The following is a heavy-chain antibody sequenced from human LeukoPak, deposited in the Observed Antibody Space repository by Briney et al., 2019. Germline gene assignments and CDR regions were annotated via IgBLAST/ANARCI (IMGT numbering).Heavy chain of an antibody. V-gene: IGHV4-4*07. CDR3: ARDLGERLLQWLVPYPYYYYYMDV. CDR1: GGSISSYY. CDR2: IYTSGST. J-gene: IGHJ6*03. D-gene: IGHD6-19*01. Sequence: SETLSLTCTVSGGSISSYYWSWIRQPAGKGLEWIGRIYTSGSTNYNPSLKSRVTMSVDTSKNQFSLKLSSVTAADTAVYYCARDLGERLLQWLVPYPYYYYYMDVWGKGTTVTVSS.